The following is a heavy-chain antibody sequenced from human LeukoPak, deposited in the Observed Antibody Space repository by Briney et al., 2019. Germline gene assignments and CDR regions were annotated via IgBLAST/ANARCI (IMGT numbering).Heavy chain of an antibody. CDR1: GFTFSSYW. J-gene: IGHJ4*02. Sequence: GGSLRLSCAASGFTFSSYWMTWVRQAPGKGLEWVANIMKDGGDKQYVDSVKGRFTISRDNAKNSLYLQMNSLRAEDTAVYYCASLIPYYYDSSTYSPGDYWGQGTLVTVSS. V-gene: IGHV3-7*01. D-gene: IGHD3-22*01. CDR2: IMKDGGDK. CDR3: ASLIPYYYDSSTYSPGDY.